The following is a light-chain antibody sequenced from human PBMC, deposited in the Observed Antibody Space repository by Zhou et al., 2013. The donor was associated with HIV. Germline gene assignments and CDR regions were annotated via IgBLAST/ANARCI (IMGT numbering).Light chain of an antibody. CDR1: QDISNS. CDR3: LQHNSYPLT. CDR2: GAS. Sequence: DIQMTQSPSSLSASVGDRVTITCRASQDISNSLAWYQQKPGKVPKVLIYGASTLQPGVPSRFSGRRSGTDFTLTISSLQPEDFATYYCLQHNSYPLTFGQGTRL. J-gene: IGKJ5*01. V-gene: IGKV1-27*01.